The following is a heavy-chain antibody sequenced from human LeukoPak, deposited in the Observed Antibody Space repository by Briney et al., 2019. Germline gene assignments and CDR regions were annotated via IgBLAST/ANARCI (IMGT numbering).Heavy chain of an antibody. CDR2: IKQDGSEK. CDR1: GFTFSSHV. D-gene: IGHD1-26*01. J-gene: IGHJ4*02. Sequence: GSLRLSCAASGFTFSSHVMTWVRQAPGKGLEWVANIKQDGSEKYYVDSVKGRFTISRDNAKNSLYLQMNSLRAEDTAVYYCARYRGRDFDYWGQGTLVTVSS. V-gene: IGHV3-7*01. CDR3: ARYRGRDFDY.